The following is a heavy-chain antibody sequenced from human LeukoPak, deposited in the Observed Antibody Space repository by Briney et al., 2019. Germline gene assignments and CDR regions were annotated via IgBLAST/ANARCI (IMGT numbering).Heavy chain of an antibody. CDR3: ARYDSSGYSAFDI. D-gene: IGHD3-22*01. V-gene: IGHV4-4*02. Sequence: SETLSLTCAVSGGSISSSNWWSWIRQPPGKGLEWIGEIYHSGSTNYNPSLKSRVTISVDTSKNQFSLKVTSVTAADTAVYFCARYDSSGYSAFDIWGQGTMVTVSS. J-gene: IGHJ3*02. CDR1: GGSISSSNW. CDR2: IYHSGST.